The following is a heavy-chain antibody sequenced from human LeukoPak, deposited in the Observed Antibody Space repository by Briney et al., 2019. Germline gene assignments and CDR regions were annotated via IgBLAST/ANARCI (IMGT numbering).Heavy chain of an antibody. CDR2: ISSSYI. J-gene: IGHJ4*02. Sequence: PGGSLRLSCAASGFTFSSYSMNWVRQAPGKGLEWVSSISSSYIYYADSVKGRFTISRDNAKNSLYLQMNSLRAEDTAVYYCARDSGPRRWSSTSCHGYWGQGTLVTVSS. CDR3: ARDSGPRRWSSTSCHGY. CDR1: GFTFSSYS. V-gene: IGHV3-21*01. D-gene: IGHD2-2*01.